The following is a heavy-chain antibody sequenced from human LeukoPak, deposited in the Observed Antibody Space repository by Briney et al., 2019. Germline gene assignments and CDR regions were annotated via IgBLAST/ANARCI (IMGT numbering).Heavy chain of an antibody. J-gene: IGHJ4*02. CDR1: GFTFSNAW. Sequence: GGSLRLSCAASGFTFSNAWMSWVRQAPGKGLEWVGRIKRKTDGGTTDYAAPVKGRFTISRDDSKNTLYLQMNSLKTEDTAVYYCTTEYYGAFNYWGQGTLVTVST. CDR3: TTEYYGAFNY. D-gene: IGHD4-17*01. V-gene: IGHV3-15*01. CDR2: IKRKTDGGTT.